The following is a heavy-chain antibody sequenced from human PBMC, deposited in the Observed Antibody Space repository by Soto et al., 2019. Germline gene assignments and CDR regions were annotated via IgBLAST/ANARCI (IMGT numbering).Heavy chain of an antibody. CDR2: SYDGSNK. D-gene: IGHD4-4*01. CDR1: GFTFSDYS. Sequence: GGSLRLSCAVSGFTFSDYSMNWVRQAPGRGLEWISYDGSNKYYADSVKGRFTISRDNSKNTLYLQMNSLRAEDTAVYYCAKARDSTVNSMYNWFEPRGQGTLVTVS. V-gene: IGHV3-30*18. CDR3: AKARDSTVNSMYNWFEP. J-gene: IGHJ5*02.